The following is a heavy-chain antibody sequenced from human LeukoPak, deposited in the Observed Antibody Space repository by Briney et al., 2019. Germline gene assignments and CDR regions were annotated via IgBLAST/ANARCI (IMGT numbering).Heavy chain of an antibody. Sequence: GASVKVSCKASGYTFTSYGISWVRQAPGQGLEWMGWISVYNGNTNYAQKLQGRVTMTTDTSTSTAYMELRSLRSDDTAIYYCARDYDYGDYPGYWGQGTLVTVSS. D-gene: IGHD4-17*01. CDR2: ISVYNGNT. V-gene: IGHV1-18*01. J-gene: IGHJ4*02. CDR3: ARDYDYGDYPGY. CDR1: GYTFTSYG.